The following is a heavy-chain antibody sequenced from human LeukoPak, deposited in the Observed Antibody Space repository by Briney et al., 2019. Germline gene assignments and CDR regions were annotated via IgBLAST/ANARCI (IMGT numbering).Heavy chain of an antibody. V-gene: IGHV1-69*13. D-gene: IGHD3-22*01. J-gene: IGHJ4*02. CDR2: IIPIFGTA. Sequence: SVKVSCKASGGTFSSYAISWVRQAPGQGLEWMGGIIPIFGTANYAQKFQGRVTITADESTSTAYMELSSLRSEDTAVYYCARGGYYYDSSGRGSVFDYWGQGTLVTVSS. CDR1: GGTFSSYA. CDR3: ARGGYYYDSSGRGSVFDY.